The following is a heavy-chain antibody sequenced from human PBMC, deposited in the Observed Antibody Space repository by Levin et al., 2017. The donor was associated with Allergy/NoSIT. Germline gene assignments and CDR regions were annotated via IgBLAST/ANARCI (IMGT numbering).Heavy chain of an antibody. D-gene: IGHD6-19*01. Sequence: SETLSLTCAVSGGSISSSNWWNWVRQPPGKGLEWLGAIYHSGSTNFNPSLKIRVTISVDKSKNQFSMKLRSVTAADTAVYYWARAYSSGGSTDAFDIWGQGTMVTVSS. CDR1: GGSISSSNW. J-gene: IGHJ3*02. CDR3: ARAYSSGGSTDAFDI. V-gene: IGHV4-4*02. CDR2: IYHSGST.